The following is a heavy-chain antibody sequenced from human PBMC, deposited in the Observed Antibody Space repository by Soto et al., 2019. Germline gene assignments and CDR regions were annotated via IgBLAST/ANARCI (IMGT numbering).Heavy chain of an antibody. CDR1: GGSISSGGYS. CDR2: IYHSGST. D-gene: IGHD3-3*01. V-gene: IGHV4-30-2*01. J-gene: IGHJ6*02. Sequence: SETLSLTCAVSGGSISSGGYSWSWIRQPPGKGLEWIGYIYHSGSTYYNPSLKSRVTISVDRSKNQFSLKLSSVTAADTAVYYCARNTPRMKCYDFWSGPLPHYGMDVWGQGTTVTVSS. CDR3: ARNTPRMKCYDFWSGPLPHYGMDV.